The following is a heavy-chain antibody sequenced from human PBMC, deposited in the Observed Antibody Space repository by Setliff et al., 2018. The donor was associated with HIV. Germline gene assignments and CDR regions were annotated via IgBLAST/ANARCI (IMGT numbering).Heavy chain of an antibody. CDR1: GGSMNTFY. Sequence: SETLSLTCTVSGGSMNTFYWSWIRQSPGKGLEWIGYIHDGGSITYNPSLRSPATISLDTSKSQFSLRLNSVTAADTAVYYCARGGVGAALVWFDPWGQGTLVTVSS. CDR2: IHDGGSI. V-gene: IGHV4-59*01. J-gene: IGHJ5*02. D-gene: IGHD1-26*01. CDR3: ARGGVGAALVWFDP.